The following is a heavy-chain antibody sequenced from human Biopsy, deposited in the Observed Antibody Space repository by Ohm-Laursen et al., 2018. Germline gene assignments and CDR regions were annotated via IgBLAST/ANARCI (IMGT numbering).Heavy chain of an antibody. CDR1: GFTFSSSW. V-gene: IGHV3-23*01. Sequence: SLRLSCAASGFTFSSSWMHWARQAPEKGLEWVSVVTGSGRSTYYTDSVKGRFSISRDNSKNTLYLQMNSLRVEDTAVYYCAKGRSGGTGHGNWFDPWGQGTLVSVSS. CDR2: VTGSGRST. CDR3: AKGRSGGTGHGNWFDP. D-gene: IGHD3-10*01. J-gene: IGHJ5*02.